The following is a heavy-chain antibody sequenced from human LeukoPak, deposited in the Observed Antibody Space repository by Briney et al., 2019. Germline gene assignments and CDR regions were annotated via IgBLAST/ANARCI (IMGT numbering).Heavy chain of an antibody. CDR1: GYTFTSYD. J-gene: IGHJ4*02. V-gene: IGHV1-46*01. CDR3: ATHGGKSDY. Sequence: ASVKVSCKASGYTFTSYDINWVRQAPGQGLEWMGIINPSGGSTSYAQKFQGRVTMTRDTSTSTVYMELSSLRSEDTAVYYCATHGGKSDYWGQGTLVTVSS. CDR2: INPSGGST. D-gene: IGHD4-23*01.